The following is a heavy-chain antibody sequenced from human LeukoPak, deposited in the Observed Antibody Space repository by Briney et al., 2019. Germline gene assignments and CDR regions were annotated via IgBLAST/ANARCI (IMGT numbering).Heavy chain of an antibody. CDR3: AREDGSGWYWGGDY. CDR1: GYTFTSYG. D-gene: IGHD6-19*01. J-gene: IGHJ4*02. V-gene: IGHV1-18*01. CDR2: ISAYNGNT. Sequence: VAAVRVSCKASGYTFTSYGISWVRQAPGEGGEGRGWISAYNGNTNYAQKLQGRLTMTTHTSTSTAYMELRSLRSDDTAVYYCAREDGSGWYWGGDYWGQGTLVTVSS.